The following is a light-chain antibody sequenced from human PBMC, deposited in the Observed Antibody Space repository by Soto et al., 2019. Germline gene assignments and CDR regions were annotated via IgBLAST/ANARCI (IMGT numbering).Light chain of an antibody. Sequence: DIRMTLSPSTLSASLGDRVTITCRASQSIGSWLAWFQQKPGKAPRLLIYDASSLENGVPSRFSGSGSGTEFFLTISSLQPDDFATYYCQQYNSYSSYTFGQGTKLEIK. J-gene: IGKJ2*01. CDR2: DAS. V-gene: IGKV1-5*01. CDR3: QQYNSYSSYT. CDR1: QSIGSW.